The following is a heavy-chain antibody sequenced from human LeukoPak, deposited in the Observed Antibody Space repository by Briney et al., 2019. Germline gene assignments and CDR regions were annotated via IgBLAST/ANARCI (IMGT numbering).Heavy chain of an antibody. Sequence: GRSLRLSCAASGFTFSAYAMHWVRQAPGKGLEWVAVVSYVENNLYYADSVKGRFTISRDNSKNTLYLQMNSLRADDTAVYYCASNRETSGSGGYCFDYWGQGTLVTVSS. CDR3: ASNRETSGSGGYCFDY. D-gene: IGHD3-10*01. CDR1: GFTFSAYA. J-gene: IGHJ4*02. V-gene: IGHV3-30-3*01. CDR2: VSYVENNL.